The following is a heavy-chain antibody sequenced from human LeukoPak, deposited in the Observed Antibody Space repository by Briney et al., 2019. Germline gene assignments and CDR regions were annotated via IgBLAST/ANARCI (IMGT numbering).Heavy chain of an antibody. Sequence: GGSLRLSCAASGFTFSSYWMSWVRQAPGKGLEWVANIKQDGSEKYCVDSVKGRFTISRDNAKNSLYLQMNSLRAEDTAVYYCTLTVTMDYWGQGALVTVSS. V-gene: IGHV3-7*02. CDR2: IKQDGSEK. D-gene: IGHD4-17*01. CDR3: TLTVTMDY. CDR1: GFTFSSYW. J-gene: IGHJ4*02.